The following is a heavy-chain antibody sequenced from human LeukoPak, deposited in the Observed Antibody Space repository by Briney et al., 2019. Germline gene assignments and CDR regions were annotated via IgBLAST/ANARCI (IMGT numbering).Heavy chain of an antibody. CDR3: ARGYRAPQTFYSYHYFDS. D-gene: IGHD5-18*01. CDR2: INHFGRT. CDR1: GGSFSGYY. V-gene: IGHV4-34*01. Sequence: SETLSLTCAVYGGSFSGYYWNWIRQSPGKGLEWIGEINHFGRTNYNPSLKSRVTISGDTSKNQFSLKVNSVTAADTAVYYCARGYRAPQTFYSYHYFDSWAQGILVTVSS. J-gene: IGHJ4*02.